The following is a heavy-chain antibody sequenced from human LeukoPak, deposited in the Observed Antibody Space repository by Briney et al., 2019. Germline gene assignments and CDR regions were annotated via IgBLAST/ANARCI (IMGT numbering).Heavy chain of an antibody. Sequence: SETLSLTCTVSGYSISSGYYWGWIRQPPGKGLEWIGSIYHSGSTYYNPSLKSRVTISVDTSKNQFSLKLSSVTAADTAVYYCARGYSSSSYDYYYYMDVWGKGTTVTVSS. CDR1: GYSISSGYY. CDR2: IYHSGST. D-gene: IGHD6-6*01. V-gene: IGHV4-38-2*02. CDR3: ARGYSSSSYDYYYYMDV. J-gene: IGHJ6*03.